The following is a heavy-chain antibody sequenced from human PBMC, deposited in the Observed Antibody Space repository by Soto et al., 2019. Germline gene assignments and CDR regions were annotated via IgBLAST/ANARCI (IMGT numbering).Heavy chain of an antibody. J-gene: IGHJ5*02. CDR2: IYYSGST. V-gene: IGHV4-39*01. Sequence: PSETLSLTCTVSGGSISSSSYYWGWIRQPPGKGLEWIGSIYYSGSTYYNPSLKSRVTISVDTSKNQFSLKLSSVTAADTAVYYCGSPKIAFYNWFDPWGQGTRVT. CDR3: GSPKIAFYNWFDP. D-gene: IGHD3-3*02. CDR1: GGSISSSSYY.